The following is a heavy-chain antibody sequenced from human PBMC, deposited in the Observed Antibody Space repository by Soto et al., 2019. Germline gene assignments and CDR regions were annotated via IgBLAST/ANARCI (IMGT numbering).Heavy chain of an antibody. CDR1: GFTFSSYS. D-gene: IGHD2-21*02. V-gene: IGHV3-30-3*01. CDR2: VSYDGNRK. CDR3: ARGLVVTAKGWFDL. J-gene: IGHJ5*02. Sequence: QVQLVQSGGGVVQSGRSLRLPCEASGFTFSSYSMNWVRQTPGKGLEWVAVVSYDGNRKYYADSVKGRFTISRDNAKNTLYLQMDNLRIEDTAVYYCARGLVVTAKGWFDLWGQGTLVTVSP.